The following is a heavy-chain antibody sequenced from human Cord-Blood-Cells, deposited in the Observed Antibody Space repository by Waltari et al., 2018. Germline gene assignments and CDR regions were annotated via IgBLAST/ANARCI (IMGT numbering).Heavy chain of an antibody. J-gene: IGHJ4*02. D-gene: IGHD2-21*02. CDR1: GFTVSSNY. V-gene: IGHV3-53*01. CDR3: ARDEAYCGGDCYWD. CDR2: IYSGGST. Sequence: EVQLVESRGGLIQPGGSLRLSCAASGFTVSSNYMSWVRQAPGKGLEWVSVIYSGGSTYYADSVKGRFTISRDNSKNTLYLQMNSLRAEDTAVYYCARDEAYCGGDCYWDWGQGTLVTVSS.